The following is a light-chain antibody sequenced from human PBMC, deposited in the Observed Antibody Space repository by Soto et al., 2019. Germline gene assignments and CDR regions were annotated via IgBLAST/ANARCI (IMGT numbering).Light chain of an antibody. CDR3: SSYTLKVV. CDR1: SSDVGGYNY. V-gene: IGLV2-14*01. J-gene: IGLJ2*01. CDR2: EVS. Sequence: QSVLTQPASVSGSPGQSITISCTGTSSDVGGYNYVSWYRQHPGKAPKLMIYEVSNRPSGVSNRFSGSKSGNTASLTISGLQAEDEADYYCSSYTLKVVFGGGTKLTVL.